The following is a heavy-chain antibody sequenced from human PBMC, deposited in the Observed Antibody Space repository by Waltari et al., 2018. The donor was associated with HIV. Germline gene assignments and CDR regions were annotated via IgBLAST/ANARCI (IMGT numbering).Heavy chain of an antibody. V-gene: IGHV1-2*02. J-gene: IGHJ6*02. CDR2: VNPTSGGT. CDR3: ARDRARTTDYYYYGMDV. D-gene: IGHD1-7*01. Sequence: QVQLVQSGAEVKKPGASVKVSCKASGYTFTGYSMHWVRQAPGQGLEWMRWVNPTSGGTNYAQNFQGRVTMTRDTSISTAYMELSRLRSDDTAVYYCARDRARTTDYYYYGMDVWGQGTTVTVSS. CDR1: GYTFTGYS.